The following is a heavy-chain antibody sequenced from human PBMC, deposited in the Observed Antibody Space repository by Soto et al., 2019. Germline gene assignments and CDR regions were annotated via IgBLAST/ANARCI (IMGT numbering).Heavy chain of an antibody. CDR3: ARGSGNSPDYYYYGMDV. Sequence: WGSLRLSCAASVFTFSSYDMHWSRQATGKGLEWVSAIGTAGDPYYPGSVKGRFTISRENAKNSLYLQMNSLRAGDTAVYYCARGSGNSPDYYYYGMDVWGQGTTVTVSS. CDR1: VFTFSSYD. CDR2: IGTAGDP. V-gene: IGHV3-13*05. J-gene: IGHJ6*02. D-gene: IGHD2-15*01.